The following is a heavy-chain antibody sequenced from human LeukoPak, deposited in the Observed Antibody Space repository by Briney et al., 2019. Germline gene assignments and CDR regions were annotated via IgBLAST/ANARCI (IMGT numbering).Heavy chain of an antibody. CDR1: GGSISSSSYY. CDR2: IYTSGST. D-gene: IGHD2-15*01. Sequence: SETLSLTCTDSGGSISSSSYYWSWIRQPAGKGLEWIGRIYTSGSTNYNPSLKSRVTISVDTSKNQFSLKLSSVTAADTAVYYCATRRVYCSGGSCYNWFDPWGQGTLVTVSS. V-gene: IGHV4-61*02. J-gene: IGHJ5*02. CDR3: ATRRVYCSGGSCYNWFDP.